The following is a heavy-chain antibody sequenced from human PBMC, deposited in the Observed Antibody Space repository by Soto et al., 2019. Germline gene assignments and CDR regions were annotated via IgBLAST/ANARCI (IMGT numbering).Heavy chain of an antibody. CDR1: GFTFSDHY. Sequence: PGGSLRLSCAASGFTFSDHYMDWVRQAPGKGLEWVGRTGNKANSYTTEYAASVKGRFTISRDDSKNSLYLQMNSLKTEDTAVYYCARVGSPLSRYYSDYWGQGTLVTVSS. V-gene: IGHV3-72*01. J-gene: IGHJ4*02. CDR2: TGNKANSYTT. D-gene: IGHD1-26*01. CDR3: ARVGSPLSRYYSDY.